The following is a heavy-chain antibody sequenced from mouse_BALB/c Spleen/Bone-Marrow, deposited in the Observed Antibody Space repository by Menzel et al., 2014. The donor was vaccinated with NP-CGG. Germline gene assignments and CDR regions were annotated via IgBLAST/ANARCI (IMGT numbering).Heavy chain of an antibody. Sequence: EVKLMESGAELVKPGASVKLSCTASGFNIKDTYIHWVKQGPDQGLEWIGRIDPAHPYTKYAPKFLGKATITADTSSNTAYLQVSSLTSEDTAVYYCASLTGTFDYWGQGTTLTVPS. V-gene: IGHV14-3*02. CDR2: IDPAHPYT. J-gene: IGHJ2*01. CDR1: GFNIKDTY. D-gene: IGHD4-1*01. CDR3: ASLTGTFDY.